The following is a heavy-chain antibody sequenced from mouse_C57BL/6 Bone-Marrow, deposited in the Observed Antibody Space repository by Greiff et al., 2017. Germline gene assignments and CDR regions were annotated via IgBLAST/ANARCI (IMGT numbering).Heavy chain of an antibody. J-gene: IGHJ3*01. CDR2: INPNYGTT. D-gene: IGHD2-2*01. CDR3: ASSGYSCDY. V-gene: IGHV1-39*01. Sequence: EVQLQQSGPELVKPGASVKISCKASGYSFTDYNMNWVKQSHGKSLEWIGVINPNYGTTSYNQKFKGKATLTVDQSSSTAYMQLNSLTSDDSAVXYRASSGYSCDYWGQGTPLTVSA. CDR1: GYSFTDYN.